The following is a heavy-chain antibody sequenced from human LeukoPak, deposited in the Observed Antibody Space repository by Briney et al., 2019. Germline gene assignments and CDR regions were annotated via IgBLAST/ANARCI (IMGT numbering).Heavy chain of an antibody. J-gene: IGHJ4*02. CDR3: AKATGYLL. D-gene: IGHD1-14*01. CDR1: GFTVSGNY. CDR2: IYSGGTT. Sequence: GGSLRLSCAVSGFTVSGNYMSWVRQAPGKGLEWVSLIYSGGTTYYADSVKGRFSISRDNAENTLYLQMNSLRADDTAVYYCAKATGYLLWGQGTLVTVSS. V-gene: IGHV3-53*01.